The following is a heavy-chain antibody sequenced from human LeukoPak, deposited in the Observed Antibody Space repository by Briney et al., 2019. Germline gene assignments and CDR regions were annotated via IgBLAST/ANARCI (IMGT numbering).Heavy chain of an antibody. Sequence: SETLSLTCTVSGGSISSGGYYWSWTRQHPGKGLEWIGYIYYSGSTYYNPSLKSRVTISVDTSKNQFSLKLSSVTAADTAVYYCARDSDMGAFDIWGQGTMVTVSS. CDR3: ARDSDMGAFDI. CDR2: IYYSGST. CDR1: GGSISSGGYY. D-gene: IGHD1-26*01. V-gene: IGHV4-31*03. J-gene: IGHJ3*02.